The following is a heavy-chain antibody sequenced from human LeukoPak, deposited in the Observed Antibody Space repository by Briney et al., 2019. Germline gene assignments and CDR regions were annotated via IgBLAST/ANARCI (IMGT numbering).Heavy chain of an antibody. Sequence: SETLSLTCTVAGGSTSRYYWGWIRQPRGKGLEWIGYIYYSGSTNYNPSLKSRLTISIDTSKNQFSLKLSSVTAADTAVYYCARHSGAGTGFVYWGQGTLVTVSS. CDR3: ARHSGAGTGFVY. D-gene: IGHD6-19*01. V-gene: IGHV4-59*08. CDR2: IYYSGST. CDR1: GGSTSRYY. J-gene: IGHJ4*02.